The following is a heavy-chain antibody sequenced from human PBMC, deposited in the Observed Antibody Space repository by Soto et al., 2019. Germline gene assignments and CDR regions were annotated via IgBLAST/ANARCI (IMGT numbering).Heavy chain of an antibody. CDR2: TKPDGSDK. CDR1: GFTFISYW. CDR3: ARVAYVDESFDY. D-gene: IGHD2-21*01. V-gene: IGHV3-7*01. Sequence: EVHLVESGGGLVQPGGSLRLSCAASGFTFISYWMTWVHQAPGKGLEWVANTKPDGSDKNYVGSVKGRFTISRDNAKNSLFLQMDSLRAEDTAVYYCARVAYVDESFDYWGQGTLVTVSS. J-gene: IGHJ4*02.